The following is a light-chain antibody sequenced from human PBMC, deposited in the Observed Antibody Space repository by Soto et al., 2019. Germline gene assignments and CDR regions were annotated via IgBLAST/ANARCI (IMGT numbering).Light chain of an antibody. CDR3: QQYGSSPIT. Sequence: EIVLTQSPGTLSLSPGERATLSCRASQSVGSNYLAWYQQKPGQAPTLLIYGASSRATGIPDRFSGSGSGTDFTLTISRLEPEDFAVYYCQQYGSSPITFGQGTRLEI. J-gene: IGKJ5*01. CDR1: QSVGSNY. V-gene: IGKV3-20*01. CDR2: GAS.